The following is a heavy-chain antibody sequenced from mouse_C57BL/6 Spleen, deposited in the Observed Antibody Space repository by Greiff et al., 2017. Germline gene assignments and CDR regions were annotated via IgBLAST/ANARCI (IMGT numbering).Heavy chain of an antibody. CDR3: TSSTVVAPFDY. CDR1: GFTFSDYG. D-gene: IGHD1-1*01. Sequence: EVKLVESGGGLVKPGGSLTLSCAASGFTFSDYGMHWVRQAPEKGLEWVAYISSGSSTIYYADTVKGRFTISRDNAKNTLCLQMTSLRSEDTAMYYCTSSTVVAPFDYWGQGTTLTVSS. V-gene: IGHV5-17*01. J-gene: IGHJ2*01. CDR2: ISSGSSTI.